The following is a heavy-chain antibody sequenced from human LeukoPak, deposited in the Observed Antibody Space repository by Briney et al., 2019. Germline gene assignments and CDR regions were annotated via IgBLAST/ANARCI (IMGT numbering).Heavy chain of an antibody. CDR3: ARDRDPGYNDSSVYRRVNAFDI. Sequence: GGSLRLSCAASGITFSSYSMNWVRQAPGKGLEWVSSISSSSSYIYYADSVKGRFTISRDNSKNTLYLQMNSLRAEDTAVYYCARDRDPGYNDSSVYRRVNAFDIWGQGTMVTVSS. D-gene: IGHD3-22*01. CDR1: GITFSSYS. J-gene: IGHJ3*02. CDR2: ISSSSSYI. V-gene: IGHV3-21*01.